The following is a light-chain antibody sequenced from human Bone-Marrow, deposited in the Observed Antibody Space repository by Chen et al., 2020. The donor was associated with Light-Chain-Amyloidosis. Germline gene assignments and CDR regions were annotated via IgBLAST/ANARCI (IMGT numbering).Light chain of an antibody. V-gene: IGKV4-1*01. CDR3: QQYYNTPYT. J-gene: IGKJ2*01. CDR2: WAS. Sequence: DIVMTQSPDSLAVSLGERATINCKSSQNLLYSSNNKNYLAWYQQKSGQPPKLLIYWASARESGVAARFSVGGSGTDFTLTISTLQAEYVAVYYCQQYYNTPYTFCQGTKLEIK. CDR1: QNLLYSSNNKNY.